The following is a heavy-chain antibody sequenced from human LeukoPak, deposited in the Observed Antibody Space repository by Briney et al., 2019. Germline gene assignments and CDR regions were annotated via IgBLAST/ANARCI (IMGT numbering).Heavy chain of an antibody. D-gene: IGHD1-1*01. CDR3: ATGDWNGADY. CDR1: LGSLTRYS. J-gene: IGHJ4*02. V-gene: IGHV4-4*07. CDR2: IYTRGNT. Sequence: PPGTLSHTPTLSLGSLTRYSWKSICPPPGKGLECVGRIYTRGNTNYNPSPKSRVPMSVDTSKKQSSLKLASLTAADTAVYYCATGDWNGADYGGQGTLV.